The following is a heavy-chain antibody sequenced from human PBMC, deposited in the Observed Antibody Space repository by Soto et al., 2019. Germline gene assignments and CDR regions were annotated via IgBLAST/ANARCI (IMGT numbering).Heavy chain of an antibody. CDR3: ARHVFDCLLWSGGYYYGMDV. CDR2: IYYSGST. J-gene: IGHJ6*02. D-gene: IGHD3-9*01. V-gene: IGHV4-39*01. CDR1: GGSISSSSYY. Sequence: PSETLSLTCTVSGGSISSSSYYWGWIRQPPGKGLEWIGSIYYSGSTYYNPSLKSRVTISVDTSKNQFSLKLSSVTAADTAVYYCARHVFDCLLWSGGYYYGMDVWGQGTTVTVSS.